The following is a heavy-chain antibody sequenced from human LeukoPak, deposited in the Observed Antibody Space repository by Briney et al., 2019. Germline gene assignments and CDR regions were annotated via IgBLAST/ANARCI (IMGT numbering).Heavy chain of an antibody. D-gene: IGHD3-10*01. V-gene: IGHV4-34*01. J-gene: IGHJ4*02. CDR1: GGSFSGYY. Sequence: PSETLSLTCAVYGGSFSGYYWSWIRQPPGKGLEWIGEINHSGSTNYNPSLKSRVTISVDTSKNQFSLKLSSVTAADTAVYYCASGTLVRGVRWGQGTLVTVSS. CDR2: INHSGST. CDR3: ASGTLVRGVR.